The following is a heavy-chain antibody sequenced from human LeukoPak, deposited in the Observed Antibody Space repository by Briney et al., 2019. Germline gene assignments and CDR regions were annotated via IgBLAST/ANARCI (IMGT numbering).Heavy chain of an antibody. Sequence: ASVKDSCKASGYTFTGYYMHWVRQAPGQGLEWMGWINPNSGGTNYAQKFRGRVTMTRDTSISTAYMELSRLRSDDTAVYYCARDIAVAGTIWFDPWGQGTLVTVSS. D-gene: IGHD6-19*01. CDR3: ARDIAVAGTIWFDP. J-gene: IGHJ5*02. V-gene: IGHV1-2*02. CDR1: GYTFTGYY. CDR2: INPNSGGT.